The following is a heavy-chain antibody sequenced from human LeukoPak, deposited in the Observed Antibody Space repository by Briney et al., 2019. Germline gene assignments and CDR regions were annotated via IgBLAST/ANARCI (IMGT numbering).Heavy chain of an antibody. CDR2: IYYSGST. CDR3: ARDRINGYYYMDV. V-gene: IGHV4-59*11. J-gene: IGHJ6*03. CDR1: GDSISSHY. D-gene: IGHD2-15*01. Sequence: PSETLSLTCTVSGDSISSHYRSWIRHPPGKGLEWIGYIYYSGSTNYNPSLKSRVTISVDASKNQFSLKLSSVTGADTAVYYCARDRINGYYYMDVWGKGTTVTVSS.